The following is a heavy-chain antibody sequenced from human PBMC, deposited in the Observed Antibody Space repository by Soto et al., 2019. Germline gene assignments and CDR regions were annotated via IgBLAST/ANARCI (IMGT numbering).Heavy chain of an antibody. CDR1: GFTFSIYA. Sequence: GGSLRLSCSASGFTFSIYAMHWVRQAPGKGLEYVSSISTNGGSTHYADSVKGRFTISRDNTKNTQYLQMSSLRADDTAVYYCARDSPDYGAGLGMDVWGQGTTVTVSS. V-gene: IGHV3-64D*06. CDR3: ARDSPDYGAGLGMDV. D-gene: IGHD4-17*01. J-gene: IGHJ6*02. CDR2: ISTNGGST.